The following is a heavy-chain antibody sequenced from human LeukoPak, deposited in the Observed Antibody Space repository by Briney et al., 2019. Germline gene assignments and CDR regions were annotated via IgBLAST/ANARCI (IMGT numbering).Heavy chain of an antibody. CDR3: TRDRGAYNLYDY. V-gene: IGHV3-49*03. Sequence: PGGSLRLSCTASGFTFGDYAMSWIRAAPGKGLEWVGFIRSKAYGETADYAASVKGRFTISRDDSKAIAYLQMNSLKTEDTAVYHCTRDRGAYNLYDYWGQGTLVTVSS. CDR2: IRSKAYGETA. D-gene: IGHD1-1*01. J-gene: IGHJ4*02. CDR1: GFTFGDYA.